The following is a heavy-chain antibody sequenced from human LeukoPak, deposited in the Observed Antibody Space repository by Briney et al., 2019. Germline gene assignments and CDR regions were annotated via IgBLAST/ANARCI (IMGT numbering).Heavy chain of an antibody. J-gene: IGHJ4*02. Sequence: PGGSLRLSCAASGFTFSNYGMHWVRQAPGKGLEWVALIWYDGSNKNYAESVKGRFTISRDSSKNTLYLQMNSLRAEDTAVYYCARKNAAASDYWGQGTLVTVSS. CDR1: GFTFSNYG. V-gene: IGHV3-33*01. D-gene: IGHD6-13*01. CDR3: ARKNAAASDY. CDR2: IWYDGSNK.